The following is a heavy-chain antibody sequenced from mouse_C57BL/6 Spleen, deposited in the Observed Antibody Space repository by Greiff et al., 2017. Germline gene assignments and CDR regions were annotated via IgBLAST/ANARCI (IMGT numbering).Heavy chain of an antibody. CDR2: IRNKANGYTT. CDR1: GFTFTDYY. J-gene: IGHJ4*01. CDR3: ARYYYSNYYYAMDY. D-gene: IGHD2-5*01. Sequence: EVHLVESGGGLVQPGGSLSLSCAASGFTFTDYYMSWVRQPPGKALEWLGFIRNKANGYTTEYSASVKGRFTISRDNSQSILYLQMNALRAEDSSTYYCARYYYSNYYYAMDYWGQGTSVTVSS. V-gene: IGHV7-3*01.